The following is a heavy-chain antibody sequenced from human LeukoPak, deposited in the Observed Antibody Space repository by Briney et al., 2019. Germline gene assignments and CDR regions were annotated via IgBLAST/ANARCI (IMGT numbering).Heavy chain of an antibody. CDR2: MNPNRDNT. CDR3: ARGPLTYYYDSSGYFAFDV. V-gene: IGHV1-8*01. CDR1: GYTFTSFD. D-gene: IGHD3-22*01. J-gene: IGHJ3*01. Sequence: EASVTVSCTASGYTFTSFDINWVRQAPGQGLEWMGWMNPNRDNTGSAQKFQGRVTMTRNSSISTAYMDLSNLRSEDTAVYYCARGPLTYYYDSSGYFAFDVWGQGTLVTVSS.